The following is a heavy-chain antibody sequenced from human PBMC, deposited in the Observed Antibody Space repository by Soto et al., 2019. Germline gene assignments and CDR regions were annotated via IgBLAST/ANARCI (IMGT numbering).Heavy chain of an antibody. Sequence: SQTLSLTCAISGDSVSSNSAAWNWTRQSPSRGLEWLGRTYYRSKWYNDYAVSVKSRVTINPDTSKNQFSLQLNSVTPEDTAVYYCARSPWQWLDTFDYWGQGTLVTVSS. J-gene: IGHJ4*02. V-gene: IGHV6-1*01. CDR1: GDSVSSNSAA. D-gene: IGHD6-19*01. CDR2: TYYRSKWYN. CDR3: ARSPWQWLDTFDY.